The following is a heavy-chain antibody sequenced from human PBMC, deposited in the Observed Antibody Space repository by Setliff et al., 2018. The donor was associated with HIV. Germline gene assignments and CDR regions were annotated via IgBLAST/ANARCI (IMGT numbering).Heavy chain of an antibody. D-gene: IGHD3-3*01. CDR1: GFTFSSYA. CDR3: ARERLRFLEWLPLDY. CDR2: ISYDGINK. Sequence: GGSLRLSCAASGFTFSSYAMHWVRQAPGKGLEWEAVISYDGINKYYADSVKGRFTSSRDNSKNTLYLQMNSLRAEDTAVYYCARERLRFLEWLPLDYWGQGTLVTVSS. J-gene: IGHJ4*02. V-gene: IGHV3-30*04.